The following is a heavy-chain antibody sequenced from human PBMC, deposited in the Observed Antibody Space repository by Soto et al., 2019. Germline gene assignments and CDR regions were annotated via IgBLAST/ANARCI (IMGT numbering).Heavy chain of an antibody. J-gene: IGHJ4*01. V-gene: IGHV4-34*01. CDR1: GGSFSGYY. CDR2: INHSGST. CDR3: ARAAPRYCSGGSCYSGRDY. Sequence: SETLSLTCAVFGGSFSGYYWNWIRQPPGKGLEWIGEINHSGSTNYNPSLKSRVTISVDTSKNQFSLKLSSVTAADTAVYYCARAAPRYCSGGSCYSGRDYWGHGTLVTAPQ. D-gene: IGHD2-15*01.